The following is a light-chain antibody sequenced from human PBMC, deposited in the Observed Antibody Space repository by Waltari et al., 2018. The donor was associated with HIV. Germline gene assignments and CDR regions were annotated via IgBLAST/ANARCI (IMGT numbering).Light chain of an antibody. CDR2: DVS. CDR3: TSYTSSSTFKV. V-gene: IGLV2-14*01. Sequence: QSALTQPPSVSGSPGRSITISCTGTSSDLDGCDYFSLYPQHPGKAPKPLIYDVSKRSSGVSNRFSGSKPGNPASLTISGLQAEDEADYYCTSYTSSSTFKVFGGGTKLTVL. CDR1: SSDLDGCDY. J-gene: IGLJ3*02.